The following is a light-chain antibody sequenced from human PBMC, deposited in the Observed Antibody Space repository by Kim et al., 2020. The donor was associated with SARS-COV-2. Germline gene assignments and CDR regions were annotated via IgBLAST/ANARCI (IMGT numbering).Light chain of an antibody. V-gene: IGLV6-57*03. CDR3: QSYDSSNRGVV. Sequence: VTISCTRSSGSIASNYVQWYQQRPGSAPTTVIYEDNQRPSGVPDRFSGSIDSSSNSASLTISGLKTEDEADYYCQSYDSSNRGVVFGGGTQLTVL. CDR1: SGSIASNY. CDR2: EDN. J-gene: IGLJ2*01.